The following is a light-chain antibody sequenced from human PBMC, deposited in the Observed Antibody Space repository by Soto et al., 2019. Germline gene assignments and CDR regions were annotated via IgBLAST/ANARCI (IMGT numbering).Light chain of an antibody. Sequence: QSALTQHPSASGSPGQSVAISCTGTSSDVGAYNSVSWYQQHPGKAPKLLISEVNKRPSGVPDRFSGSKSGNTASLTVSGLQADDEADYYCSSHAGANYPFVFGTGTKLTVL. CDR2: EVN. J-gene: IGLJ1*01. CDR1: SSDVGAYNS. CDR3: SSHAGANYPFV. V-gene: IGLV2-8*01.